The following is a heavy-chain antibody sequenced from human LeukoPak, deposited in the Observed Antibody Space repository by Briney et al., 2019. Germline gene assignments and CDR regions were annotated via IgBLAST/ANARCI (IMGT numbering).Heavy chain of an antibody. CDR2: IYHSGST. Sequence: PSETQSLTCAVSGYSISSGYYWGWLRPPPGKGREWIVSIYHSGSTYYNLCVKIRLTISVDASKNQFSLKLSSVTAADTAVYYCARDGDYYDSSVYYFRGNYFDYWGQGTLVTVSS. V-gene: IGHV4-38-2*02. CDR3: ARDGDYYDSSVYYFRGNYFDY. J-gene: IGHJ4*02. CDR1: GYSISSGYY. D-gene: IGHD3-22*01.